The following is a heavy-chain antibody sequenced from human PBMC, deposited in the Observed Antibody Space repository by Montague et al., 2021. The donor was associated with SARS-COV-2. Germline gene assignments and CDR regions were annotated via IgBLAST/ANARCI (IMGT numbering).Heavy chain of an antibody. Sequence: SETLSLTCIVSGGSVRSNYWRWCGHPPGGEVVWWGENNVSSGTNYYPSLKSRVTISVDTSKNQFSLKLSSVTAADTAVYYCARGNTVTNIGGPYYIDSWGQGTLVAVSA. J-gene: IGHJ4*02. CDR3: ARGNTVTNIGGPYYIDS. CDR1: GGSVRSNY. CDR2: NNVSSGT. D-gene: IGHD4-17*01. V-gene: IGHV4-59*02.